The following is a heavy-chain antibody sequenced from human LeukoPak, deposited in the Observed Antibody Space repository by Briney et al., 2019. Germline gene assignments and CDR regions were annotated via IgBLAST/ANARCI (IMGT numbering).Heavy chain of an antibody. D-gene: IGHD6-19*01. CDR1: GFTFSDHY. Sequence: GGSLRLSCAASGFTFSDHYMDWVRQAPGKGLVWVSRINGDGSSTPYANSVKGRFTISRDNAKNTLYLQMHSLRADDTAVYYCARGSTSGWPDYFDYWSQGSVVTVSS. J-gene: IGHJ4*02. CDR3: ARGSTSGWPDYFDY. V-gene: IGHV3-74*01. CDR2: INGDGSST.